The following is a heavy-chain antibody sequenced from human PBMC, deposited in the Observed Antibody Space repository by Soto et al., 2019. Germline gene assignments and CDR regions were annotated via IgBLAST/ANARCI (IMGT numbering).Heavy chain of an antibody. CDR3: ARPRYSSGWYNWFDP. Sequence: GESLKISCKGSGYKFATYWIAWVRQMPGRGLEWMGIIYPGDSETIYSSSFRGHVTISADKSISTAYLQWSSLKASDTATYYCARPRYSSGWYNWFDPWGQGTLVTVPQ. CDR1: GYKFATYW. V-gene: IGHV5-51*01. J-gene: IGHJ5*02. CDR2: IYPGDSET. D-gene: IGHD6-19*01.